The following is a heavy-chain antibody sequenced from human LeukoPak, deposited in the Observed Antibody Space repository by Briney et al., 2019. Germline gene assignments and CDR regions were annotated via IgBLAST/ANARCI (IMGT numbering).Heavy chain of an antibody. CDR3: ARKGSGSYPYNWFDP. CDR2: IYSGGST. CDR1: GFTVSSNY. V-gene: IGHV3-66*01. J-gene: IGHJ5*02. Sequence: GGSLRLSCAASGFTVSSNYMSWVRQAPGKGLEWVSVIYSGGSTYYADSVKGRFTISRDNSKNTLYLQVNSLRAEDTAVYYCARKGSGSYPYNWFDPWGQGTLVTVSS. D-gene: IGHD3-10*01.